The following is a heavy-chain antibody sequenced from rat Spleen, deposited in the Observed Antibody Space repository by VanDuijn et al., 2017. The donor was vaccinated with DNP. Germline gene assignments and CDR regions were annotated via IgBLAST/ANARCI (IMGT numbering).Heavy chain of an antibody. V-gene: IGHV1-43*01. CDR1: GYTFTSYY. Sequence: QVKLQQSGAELAKPGSSGRISCKASGYTFTSYYITWIKQTTGQGLEYIGYINTGSGSTNYHEKFKGKATLTVDESSSTAFMQLSSLTPDDSAVYYCARGTIAAMDAWGQGTAVTVSS. D-gene: IGHD1-2*01. CDR2: INTGSGST. J-gene: IGHJ4*01. CDR3: ARGTIAAMDA.